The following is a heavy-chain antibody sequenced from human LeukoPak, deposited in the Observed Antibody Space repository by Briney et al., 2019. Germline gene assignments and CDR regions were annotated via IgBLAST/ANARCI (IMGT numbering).Heavy chain of an antibody. J-gene: IGHJ4*02. Sequence: GESLRLSCAASGFTFSSYSMNWVRQAPGKGLEWVSSISSSSSYIYYADSVKGRFTISRDNAKNSLYLQMNSLRAEDTAVYYCATLSGYRKPYYFDYWGQGTLVTVSS. CDR2: ISSSSSYI. D-gene: IGHD3-22*01. V-gene: IGHV3-21*01. CDR3: ATLSGYRKPYYFDY. CDR1: GFTFSSYS.